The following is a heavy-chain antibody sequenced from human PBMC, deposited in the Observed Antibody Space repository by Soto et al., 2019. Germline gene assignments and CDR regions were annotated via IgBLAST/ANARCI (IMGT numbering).Heavy chain of an antibody. Sequence: AASVKVSCKASGYTFTSYCMHWVRQAPGQGLEWMGIINPSGGSTSYAQKFQGRVTMTRDTSTSTVYMELSSLRSEDTAVYYCARVVEVVPAAYGGGWFDPWGQGTLVTVSS. D-gene: IGHD2-2*01. V-gene: IGHV1-46*01. CDR1: GYTFTSYC. CDR2: INPSGGST. CDR3: ARVVEVVPAAYGGGWFDP. J-gene: IGHJ5*02.